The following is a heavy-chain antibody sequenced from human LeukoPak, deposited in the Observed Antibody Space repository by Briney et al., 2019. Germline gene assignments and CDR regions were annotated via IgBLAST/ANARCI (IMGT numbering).Heavy chain of an antibody. CDR3: ARVIVGATANWFDP. CDR1: GYTFTSYG. CDR2: ISAYNGNT. D-gene: IGHD1-26*01. Sequence: ASVKVSCKASGYTFTSYGISWVRQAPGQGFEWMGWISAYNGNTNYAQKLQGRVTMTTDTSTSTAYMELRSLRSDDTAVYYCARVIVGATANWFDPWGQGTLVTVSS. J-gene: IGHJ5*02. V-gene: IGHV1-18*01.